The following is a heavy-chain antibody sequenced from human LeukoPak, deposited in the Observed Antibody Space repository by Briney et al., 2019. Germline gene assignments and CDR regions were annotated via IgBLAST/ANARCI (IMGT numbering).Heavy chain of an antibody. CDR1: GYTLKRSW. V-gene: IGHV5-51*01. Sequence: GEYLKIYCQGSGYTLKRSWIVRVRQMSGKGLEWMVIIYPRDSDTRYSPSFQGQVTISANNSINTAYLQWSSLKASDTAMYYCASLVDGYHKYDYWGQGTLVTVS. J-gene: IGHJ4*02. CDR2: IYPRDSDT. CDR3: ASLVDGYHKYDY. D-gene: IGHD5-18*01.